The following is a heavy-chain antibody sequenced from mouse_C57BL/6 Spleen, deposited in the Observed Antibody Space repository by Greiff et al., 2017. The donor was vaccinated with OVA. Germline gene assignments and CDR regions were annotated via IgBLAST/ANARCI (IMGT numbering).Heavy chain of an antibody. J-gene: IGHJ2*01. D-gene: IGHD1-1*01. CDR1: GYTFTSYW. CDR3: ASSRYGSSYYYFDY. V-gene: IGHV1-61*01. CDR2: IYPSDSET. Sequence: QVQLQQPGAELVRPGSSVKLSCKASGYTFTSYWMDWVKQRPGQGLEWIGNIYPSDSETHYNQKFKDKATLTVDKSSSTAYMQLSSLTSEDSAVYYCASSRYGSSYYYFDYWGQGTTLTVSS.